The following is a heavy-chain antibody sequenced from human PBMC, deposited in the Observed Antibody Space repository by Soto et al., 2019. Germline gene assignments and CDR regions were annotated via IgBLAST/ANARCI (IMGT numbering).Heavy chain of an antibody. Sequence: SSETLSLTCTVSGGSISSSSYYWGWIRQPPGKGLEWIGSIYYSGSTYYNPSLKSRVTISVDTSKNRFSLKLSSVTAADTAVYDCARSSDYGGNSDYWGQGTRVTVSS. CDR1: GGSISSSSYY. J-gene: IGHJ4*02. V-gene: IGHV4-39*01. D-gene: IGHD4-17*01. CDR3: ARSSDYGGNSDY. CDR2: IYYSGST.